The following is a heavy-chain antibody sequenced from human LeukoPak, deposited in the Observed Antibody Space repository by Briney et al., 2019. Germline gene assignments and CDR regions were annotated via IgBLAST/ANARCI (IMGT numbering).Heavy chain of an antibody. V-gene: IGHV4-39*01. CDR1: GGSISNSNYY. D-gene: IGHD4-17*01. CDR2: IYYSGST. Sequence: PSETLSLTCTVSGGSISNSNYYWGWIRQPPGKGLEWIGSIYYSGSTYYNPSLKSRVTISVDTSKNQFSLKLSSVTAADTAVYYCARHDYGDYVHYFDYWGQGTLVTVSS. CDR3: ARHDYGDYVHYFDY. J-gene: IGHJ4*02.